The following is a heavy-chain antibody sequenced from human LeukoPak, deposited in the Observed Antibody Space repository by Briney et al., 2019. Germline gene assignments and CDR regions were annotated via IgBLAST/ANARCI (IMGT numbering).Heavy chain of an antibody. CDR1: GFTFSSYG. V-gene: IGHV3-33*06. D-gene: IGHD4-17*01. Sequence: PGRSLRLSCAASGFTFSSYGMHWVRQAPGKGLEWVAVIWYDGSNKYYADSVKGRFTISRDNSKNTLYLQMNSLRAEDTAVYYCAKGLIPGDYVHYSYMDVWGKGTTATVSS. CDR2: IWYDGSNK. J-gene: IGHJ6*03. CDR3: AKGLIPGDYVHYSYMDV.